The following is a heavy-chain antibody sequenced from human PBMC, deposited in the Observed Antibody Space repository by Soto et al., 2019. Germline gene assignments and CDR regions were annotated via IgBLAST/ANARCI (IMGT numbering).Heavy chain of an antibody. J-gene: IGHJ6*02. D-gene: IGHD3-10*01. V-gene: IGHV4-59*01. CDR3: ARDLWDGSVEYGMDV. CDR1: GGSISSYY. Sequence: QVQLQESGPGLVKPSETLSLTCTVSGGSISSYYWSWIRQPPGKGLEWIGYIYYSGSTNYNPSLKSRVTISVDTSKNQFSLKLSSVTAADTAVYYCARDLWDGSVEYGMDVWGQGTTVTVSS. CDR2: IYYSGST.